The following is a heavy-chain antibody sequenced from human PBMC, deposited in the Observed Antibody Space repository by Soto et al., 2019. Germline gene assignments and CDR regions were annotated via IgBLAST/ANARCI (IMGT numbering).Heavy chain of an antibody. J-gene: IGHJ6*02. V-gene: IGHV4-59*12. D-gene: IGHD6-19*01. CDR2: IYYSGST. CDR1: GGSISSYH. Sequence: PSETLSLICTVSGGSISSYHWSWIRQSPGKGLEWIGYIYYSGSTNYNPSLKSRATISVDTSKNQFSLKLSSVTAEDTAVYYCARGPSWLVLIQNYGMDVWGQGTTVTVSS. CDR3: ARGPSWLVLIQNYGMDV.